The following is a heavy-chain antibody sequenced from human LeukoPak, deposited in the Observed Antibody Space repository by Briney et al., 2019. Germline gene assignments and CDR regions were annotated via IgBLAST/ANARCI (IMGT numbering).Heavy chain of an antibody. V-gene: IGHV3-23*01. J-gene: IGHJ4*02. CDR3: AKDFEFKWQQPSDH. CDR1: GFSCSNYA. CDR2: ISGTGGNT. D-gene: IGHD1/OR15-1a*01. Sequence: GGSLRLSCAVSGFSCSNYAMSWLRQCPGKGLEWVSGISGTGGNTYYADSVKGRFTISRDNSKTMLYLQMNTLTDEDTAIYFCAKDFEFKWQQPSDHWGQGTPVTVSS.